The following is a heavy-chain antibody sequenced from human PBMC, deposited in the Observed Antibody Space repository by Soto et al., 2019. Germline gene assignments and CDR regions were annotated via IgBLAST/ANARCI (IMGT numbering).Heavy chain of an antibody. CDR3: AHRRDRPEFDY. CDR2: IYWDDDK. CDR1: GFSLSSSGVG. J-gene: IGHJ4*02. Sequence: QITLKESGPTLVNRTQTLSLTCTFSGFSLSSSGVGVGWIRQPPGKALEWLALIYWDDDKRYSPSLQSRLTXTRXTSKNQVVLTMTNMDPVDTATYYCAHRRDRPEFDYWGQGTLVTVSS. V-gene: IGHV2-5*02.